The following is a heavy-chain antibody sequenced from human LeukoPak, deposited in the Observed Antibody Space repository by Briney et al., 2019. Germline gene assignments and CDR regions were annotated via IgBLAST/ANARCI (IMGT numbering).Heavy chain of an antibody. CDR3: ARHRVAAAGTIGSKPFDY. J-gene: IGHJ4*02. CDR2: INHSGST. CDR1: GGSISSSSYY. D-gene: IGHD6-13*01. Sequence: PSETLSLTCTVSGGSISSSSYYWGWIRQPPGKGLEWIGEINHSGSTNYSPSLKSRVTISVDTSKNQFSLKLSSVTAADTAVYYCARHRVAAAGTIGSKPFDYWGQGTLVTVSS. V-gene: IGHV4-39*01.